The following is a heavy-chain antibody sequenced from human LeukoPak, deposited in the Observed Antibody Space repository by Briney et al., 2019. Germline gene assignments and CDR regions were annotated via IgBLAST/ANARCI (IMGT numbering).Heavy chain of an antibody. Sequence: SETLSLTCTVSGGSISSYYWSWIRQPPGKGLEWIGYIYYSGSTNYNPSLKSRVTIPVDTSKDQFSLKLSSVTAAGTAVYYCARGGYSGYMNWFDPWGQGTLVTVSS. CDR3: ARGGYSGYMNWFDP. D-gene: IGHD5-12*01. J-gene: IGHJ5*02. V-gene: IGHV4-59*01. CDR2: IYYSGST. CDR1: GGSISSYY.